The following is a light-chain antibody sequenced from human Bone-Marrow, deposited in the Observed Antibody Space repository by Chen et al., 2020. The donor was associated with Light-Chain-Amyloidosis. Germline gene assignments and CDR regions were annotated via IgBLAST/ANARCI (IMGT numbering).Light chain of an antibody. CDR2: DDS. Sequence: SYVLTQPSSVSGAPGPSATTACGGNNIGSTSVHWYQQTPGQAPQLVVYDDSDRPSGITERLSGTNSGNTATLTISRVEAGDEADYYCQVWDRISDRPVFGGGNKLTVL. CDR1: NIGSTS. V-gene: IGLV3-21*02. CDR3: QVWDRISDRPV. J-gene: IGLJ3*02.